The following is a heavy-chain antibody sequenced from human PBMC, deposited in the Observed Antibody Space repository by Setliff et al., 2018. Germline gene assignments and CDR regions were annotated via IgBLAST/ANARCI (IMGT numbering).Heavy chain of an antibody. CDR3: AREGGGNSGCFDP. V-gene: IGHV4-61*08. Sequence: PSETLSLTCTVSGGSISSGGYYWSWIRQHPGKGLEWIGYVGYNGNTHYNPSLNSRVTMSVDTSKNQFSLKLSCVTAADTAVYYCAREGGGNSGCFDPWGQGTLVTVSS. D-gene: IGHD2-21*02. CDR1: GGSISSGGYY. J-gene: IGHJ5*02. CDR2: VGYNGNT.